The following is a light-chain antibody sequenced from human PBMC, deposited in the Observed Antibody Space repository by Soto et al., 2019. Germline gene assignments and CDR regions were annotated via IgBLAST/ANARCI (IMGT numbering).Light chain of an antibody. CDR3: QHYDSARWT. CDR2: DAS. Sequence: EIVLTQSPGTLSLSSGERATLSCRASQSISSTYLTWYHQRPGQAPRLLIYDASRRATGIPDRFSGSGSGTDFSLTISRLEPEDFAVYYCQHYDSARWTFGLGTKVDIK. CDR1: QSISSTY. V-gene: IGKV3-20*01. J-gene: IGKJ1*01.